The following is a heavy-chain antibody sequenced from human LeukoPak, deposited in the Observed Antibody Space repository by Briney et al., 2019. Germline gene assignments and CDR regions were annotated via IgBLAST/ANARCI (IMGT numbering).Heavy chain of an antibody. Sequence: SVKVSCKASGGTFSSYAISWVRQAPGQGLEWMGGIIPIFGTANYAQKFQGRVTITTDESTSTAYMELSSLRSEDTAVYYCAGGGLGYCSGGSCYSTAFDTWGQGTMVTVSS. V-gene: IGHV1-69*05. J-gene: IGHJ3*02. CDR3: AGGGLGYCSGGSCYSTAFDT. CDR2: IIPIFGTA. CDR1: GGTFSSYA. D-gene: IGHD2-15*01.